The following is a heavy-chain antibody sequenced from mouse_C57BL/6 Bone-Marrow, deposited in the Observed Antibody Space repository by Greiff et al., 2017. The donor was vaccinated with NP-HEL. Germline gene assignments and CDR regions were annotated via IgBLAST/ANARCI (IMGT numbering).Heavy chain of an antibody. Sequence: EVQLQESGAELVRPGASVKLSCTASGFNIKDDYMHWVKQRPEQGLEWIGWIDPENGDTEYASKFQGKATITADTSSNTAYLQLSSLTSEDTAVYYCTTRSYYGSSYHHYWGQGTTLTVSS. CDR3: TTRSYYGSSYHHY. D-gene: IGHD1-1*01. J-gene: IGHJ2*01. CDR2: IDPENGDT. CDR1: GFNIKDDY. V-gene: IGHV14-4*01.